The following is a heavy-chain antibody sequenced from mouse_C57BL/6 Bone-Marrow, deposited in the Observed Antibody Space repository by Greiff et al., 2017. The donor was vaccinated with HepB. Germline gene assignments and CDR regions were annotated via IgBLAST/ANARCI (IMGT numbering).Heavy chain of an antibody. V-gene: IGHV5-17*01. Sequence: EVHLVESGGGLVKPGGSLKLSCAASGFTFSDYGMHWVRQAPEKGLEWVAYISSGSSTIYYADTVKGRFTISRDNAKNTLFLQMTSLRSEDTAMYYCARLDYGSSPYYYAMDYWGQGTSVTVSS. CDR1: GFTFSDYG. D-gene: IGHD1-1*01. CDR3: ARLDYGSSPYYYAMDY. J-gene: IGHJ4*01. CDR2: ISSGSSTI.